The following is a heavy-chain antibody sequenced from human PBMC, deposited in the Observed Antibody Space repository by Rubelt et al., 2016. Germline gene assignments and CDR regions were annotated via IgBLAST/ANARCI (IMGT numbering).Heavy chain of an antibody. CDR3: ARGRPAGFGGVIVP. J-gene: IGHJ4*02. Sequence: QVQLQQWGAGLLKPSETLSLTCAVYGGSFSGYYWSWIRQPPGKGLEWIGEINHSGSTNYNPSLKSRVTISVDTSKNQFSLKLSSVTAADTAVYYCARGRPAGFGGVIVPWGQGTLVTVSS. CDR1: GGSFSGYY. V-gene: IGHV4-34*01. D-gene: IGHD3-16*02. CDR2: INHSGST.